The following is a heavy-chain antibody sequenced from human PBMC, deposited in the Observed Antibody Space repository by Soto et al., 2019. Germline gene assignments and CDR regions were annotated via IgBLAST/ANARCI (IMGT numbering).Heavy chain of an antibody. CDR1: GFTFRNYA. V-gene: IGHV3-23*01. J-gene: IGHJ2*01. CDR3: AKDHSGYDSGYFDL. CDR2: VGGSGGNT. Sequence: EVQLLESGGGLVQPGRSLRLSCAASGFTFRNYAMSWVRQAPGKGLEWVSVVGGSGGNTFYADSVKGRFTISRDNSKNTLYLQMNSLRAEDTAVYYCAKDHSGYDSGYFDLWGRGTLVTVSS. D-gene: IGHD5-12*01.